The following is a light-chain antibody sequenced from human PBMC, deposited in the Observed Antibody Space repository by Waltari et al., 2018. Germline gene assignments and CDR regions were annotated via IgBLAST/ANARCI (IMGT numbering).Light chain of an antibody. CDR1: RSDVGIYNY. V-gene: IGLV2-14*01. Sequence: QSALTQPASVSGSPGQSISISCTGTRSDVGIYNYVSWYQKHPGKAPKLMIYEVSNRPSGVSNRFSGSKSGNTASLTISGLQAEDEADYYCSSYTSSSTLVVFGGGTTLTVL. J-gene: IGLJ2*01. CDR2: EVS. CDR3: SSYTSSSTLVV.